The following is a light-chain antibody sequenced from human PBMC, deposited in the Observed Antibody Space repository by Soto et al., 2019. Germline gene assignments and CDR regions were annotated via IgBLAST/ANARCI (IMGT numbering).Light chain of an antibody. CDR1: HDISNY. V-gene: IGKV1-33*01. CDR2: DAS. CDR3: QQSHDMPLT. Sequence: RLTKSPSSLSASLGDRVTISCQASHDISNYLNWYQQRPGKAPKLLIYDASTLETGVPSRFRGSGYGTDFTLTITSLQPGDIATYYCQQSHDMPLTFGGGTKVDIK. J-gene: IGKJ4*01.